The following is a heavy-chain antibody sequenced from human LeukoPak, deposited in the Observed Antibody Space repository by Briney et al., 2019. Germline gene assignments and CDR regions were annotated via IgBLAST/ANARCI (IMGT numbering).Heavy chain of an antibody. Sequence: GASLRLSCAASGFTFSSYAMSWVRQAPGKGLEWVSAISGSDGSTYYADSVKGRFTISRDNSKNTLYLQMNSLRAEDTAVYYCAKSPRTVTYYFDYWGQGTLVTVSS. CDR1: GFTFSSYA. CDR3: AKSPRTVTYYFDY. J-gene: IGHJ4*02. D-gene: IGHD4-17*01. CDR2: ISGSDGST. V-gene: IGHV3-23*01.